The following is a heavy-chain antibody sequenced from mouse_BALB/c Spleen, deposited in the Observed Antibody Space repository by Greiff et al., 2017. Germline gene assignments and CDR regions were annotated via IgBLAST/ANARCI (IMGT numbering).Heavy chain of an antibody. Sequence: EVMLVESGGGLVQPGGSRKLSCAASGFTFSSFGMNWVRQAPEKGLEWVAYISSGSSTSYYADTVKGRFTISRDNPNNTQFLQMTSLKAEDTTMYDCARHYYDIRYIDFWGAGTTVTVSS. J-gene: IGHJ1*01. D-gene: IGHD1-2*01. CDR2: ISSGSSTS. CDR3: ARHYYDIRYIDF. V-gene: IGHV5-17*02. CDR1: GFTFSSFG.